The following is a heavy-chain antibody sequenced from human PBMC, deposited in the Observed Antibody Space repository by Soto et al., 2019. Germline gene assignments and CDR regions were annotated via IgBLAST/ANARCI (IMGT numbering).Heavy chain of an antibody. Sequence: QVQLVQSGAEERKTGASVKVSCKASGYTFTSYDINWVRQATGQGLEWMGWMNPNSGNTVYAQKFQGRVTMTRNTSISTAYMELSSLRSEDTAVYYCARDHSNYGMDVWGQGTTVTVSS. D-gene: IGHD3-22*01. CDR2: MNPNSGNT. V-gene: IGHV1-8*01. CDR3: ARDHSNYGMDV. CDR1: GYTFTSYD. J-gene: IGHJ6*02.